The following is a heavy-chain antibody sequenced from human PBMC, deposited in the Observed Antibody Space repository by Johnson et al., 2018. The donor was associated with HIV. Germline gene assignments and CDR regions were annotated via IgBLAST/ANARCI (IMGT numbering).Heavy chain of an antibody. J-gene: IGHJ3*02. CDR3: ARARYSNTWDDAFDI. CDR1: GFTFSDSY. CDR2: IYSDGCDT. D-gene: IGHD6-13*01. V-gene: IGHV3-74*03. Sequence: EKLVESGGGLVKPGGSLRLSCAASGFTFSDSYMTWIRQAPGKGLERVARIYSDGCDTAYADSVKGGFTISRNNAKKTLYLQMNSLRAEDTALYYCARARYSNTWDDAFDIWGQGTMVTVSS.